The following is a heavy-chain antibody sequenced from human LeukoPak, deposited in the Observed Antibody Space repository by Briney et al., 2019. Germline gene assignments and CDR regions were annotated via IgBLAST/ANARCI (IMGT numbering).Heavy chain of an antibody. CDR2: MNPNSGNT. J-gene: IGHJ5*02. Sequence: ASVKVSCKASGGTFSSYAISWVRQAPGQGLEWMGWMNPNSGNTGSAPNFQGRVTLTMNTSISTAYMELSSLRSEDTAVYYCARGFTVVRGVIKGGSAWFDPWGQGTLVTVSS. CDR3: ARGFTVVRGVIKGGSAWFDP. D-gene: IGHD3-10*01. V-gene: IGHV1-8*02. CDR1: GGTFSSYA.